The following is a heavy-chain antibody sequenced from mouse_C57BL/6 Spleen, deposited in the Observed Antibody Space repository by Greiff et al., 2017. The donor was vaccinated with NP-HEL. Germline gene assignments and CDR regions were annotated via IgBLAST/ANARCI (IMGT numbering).Heavy chain of an antibody. CDR3: AHYGNYAMDY. Sequence: EVKLQQSGPELVKPGASVKMSCKASGYTFTDYNMHWVKQSHGKSLEWIGYINPNNGGTSYNQKFKGKATLTVNKSSSTAYMELRSLTSEDSAVYYCAHYGNYAMDYWGQGTSVTVSS. V-gene: IGHV1-22*01. CDR1: GYTFTDYN. D-gene: IGHD2-1*01. CDR2: INPNNGGT. J-gene: IGHJ4*01.